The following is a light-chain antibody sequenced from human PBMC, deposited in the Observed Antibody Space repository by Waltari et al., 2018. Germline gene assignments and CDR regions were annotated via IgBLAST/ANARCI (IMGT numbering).Light chain of an antibody. J-gene: IGKJ1*01. CDR2: GAS. V-gene: IGKV3-15*01. CDR3: QQYADWPPT. CDR1: QSLRST. Sequence: EIVMTQSPATLSVSPGERVTLSCRASQSLRSTLVWYQQKPGRAPSLRIYGASTRATGIPARFSGSGSGTEFTLTISSLQSEDFAVYFCQQYADWPPTFGQGTKVEIK.